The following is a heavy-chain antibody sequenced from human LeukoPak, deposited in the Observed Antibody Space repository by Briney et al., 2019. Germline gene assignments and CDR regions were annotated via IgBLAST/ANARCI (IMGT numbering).Heavy chain of an antibody. CDR2: INERGSET. D-gene: IGHD2-15*01. Sequence: GGSLRLSCAASGFMFPNHWMTWVRQAPGKGLEWVANINERGSETYYADYVKGRFTISRDNTKRSLFLQLNSLSVEDTAMYYCAKDYSFSNFNWGQGTLVTVSS. CDR3: AKDYSFSNFN. CDR1: GFMFPNHW. V-gene: IGHV3-7*01. J-gene: IGHJ4*02.